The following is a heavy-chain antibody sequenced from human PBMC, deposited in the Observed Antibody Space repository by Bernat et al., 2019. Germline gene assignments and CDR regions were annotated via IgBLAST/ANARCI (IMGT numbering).Heavy chain of an antibody. V-gene: IGHV4-34*01. J-gene: IGHJ5*02. CDR3: AGGPHPSRGYYSSSYWFDP. Sequence: QVQLQQWGAGLLKPSETLSLTCAVYGGSFSGYYWSWIRQPPGKGLEWIGEINHSGSTNYNPSLKSRVTISVDTSKNQFSLKLSSVTAADTAVYYCAGGPHPSRGYYSSSYWFDPWGRGTLVTVSS. CDR1: GGSFSGYY. CDR2: INHSGST. D-gene: IGHD3-22*01.